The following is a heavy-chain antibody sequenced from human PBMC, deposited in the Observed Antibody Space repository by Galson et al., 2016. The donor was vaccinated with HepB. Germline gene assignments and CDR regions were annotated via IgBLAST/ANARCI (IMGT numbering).Heavy chain of an antibody. D-gene: IGHD3-10*01. CDR2: ISWNSGSI. Sequence: SLRLSCAASGFTFDDYAMHWVRQAPGKGLEWVSGISWNSGSIGYADSVKGRFTISRDNAKNSLYLQMNSLRAEDTALYYWAKDMTTMVRGVMHYWGQGTLVTVSS. CDR1: GFTFDDYA. V-gene: IGHV3-9*01. CDR3: AKDMTTMVRGVMHY. J-gene: IGHJ4*02.